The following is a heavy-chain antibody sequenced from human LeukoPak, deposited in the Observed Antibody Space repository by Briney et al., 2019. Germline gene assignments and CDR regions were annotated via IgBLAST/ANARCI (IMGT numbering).Heavy chain of an antibody. J-gene: IGHJ6*02. D-gene: IGHD3-9*01. CDR3: ARDQMDDILTGYYYYYGMDV. V-gene: IGHV3-7*01. CDR2: IKQDGSEK. Sequence: PGGSLRLSCAAAGFTFSSYWMSWVRQAPGKGLEWVANIKQDGSEKYYVDSVKGRFTISRDNAKNSLYLQMNSLRAEDTAVYYCARDQMDDILTGYYYYYGMDVWGQGTTVTVSS. CDR1: GFTFSSYW.